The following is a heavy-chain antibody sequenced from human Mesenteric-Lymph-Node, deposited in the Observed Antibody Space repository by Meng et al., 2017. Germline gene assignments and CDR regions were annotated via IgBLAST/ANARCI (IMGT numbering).Heavy chain of an antibody. CDR1: GDSVSSNRAL. J-gene: IGHJ4*02. Sequence: HVQLQQSRPGFVKPSQNLSLTCAISGDSVSSNRALWHWVRQSPSRGLEWLGQTYYRSEWQNHYGVSVKSRITINADTSRNHFSLHLNSVTPEDTAVYYCTTWYGEYWGQGTLVTVSS. D-gene: IGHD3-10*01. CDR3: TTWYGEY. V-gene: IGHV6-1*01. CDR2: TYYRSEWQN.